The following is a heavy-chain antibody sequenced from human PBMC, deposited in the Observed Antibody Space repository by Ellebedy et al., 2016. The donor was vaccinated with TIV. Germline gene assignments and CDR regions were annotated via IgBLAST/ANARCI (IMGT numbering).Heavy chain of an antibody. CDR2: INQDGSDT. Sequence: GGSLRLSCAASTFSFRSYWMTWVRQPPGKGLEWVANINQDGSDTYYVDSVRGRFTISRDNAKNSLFLQMNSLRAEDTSVYYCAADGSYGDYRFPAHAFTMWGQGTMVTVSS. CDR1: TFSFRSYW. V-gene: IGHV3-7*01. J-gene: IGHJ3*02. D-gene: IGHD4-17*01. CDR3: AADGSYGDYRFPAHAFTM.